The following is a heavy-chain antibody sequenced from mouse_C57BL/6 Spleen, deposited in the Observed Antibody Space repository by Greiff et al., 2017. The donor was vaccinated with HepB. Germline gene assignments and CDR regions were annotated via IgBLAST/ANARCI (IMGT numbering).Heavy chain of an antibody. V-gene: IGHV1-64*01. CDR1: GYTFTSYW. CDR3: ARRGYYGSSPYWYFDF. D-gene: IGHD1-1*01. J-gene: IGHJ1*03. CDR2: IHPNSGST. Sequence: QVQLQQPGAELVKPGASVKLSCKASGYTFTSYWMHWVKQRPGQGLEWIGMIHPNSGSTNYNEKFKSKATLTVDKSSSTAYMQLSSLTYEDSAVYYCARRGYYGSSPYWYFDFWGTGTTVTVSS.